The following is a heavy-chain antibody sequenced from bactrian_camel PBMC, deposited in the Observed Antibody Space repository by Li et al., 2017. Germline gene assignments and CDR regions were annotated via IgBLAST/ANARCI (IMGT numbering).Heavy chain of an antibody. J-gene: IGHJ4*01. CDR3: SARGATWTAWNY. Sequence: HVQLVESGGGSVQLGESLRLSCAVIGYLYCRRDMSWYRQTPGQEREFVAGIDSDGSTTYADSVKGRFSISRDNAKNTLYLQMNSLKPEDMAMYYCSARGATWTAWNYWGQGTQVTVS. V-gene: IGHV3S53*01. CDR2: IDSDGST. D-gene: IGHD3*01. CDR1: GYLYCRRD.